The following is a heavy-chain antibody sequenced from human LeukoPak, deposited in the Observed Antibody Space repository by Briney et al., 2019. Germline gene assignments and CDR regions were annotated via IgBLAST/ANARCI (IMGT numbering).Heavy chain of an antibody. CDR2: IYTSGST. V-gene: IGHV4-4*07. Sequence: KTSETLSLTCTVSGGSISSYYWSWIRQPAGKGLEWIGRIYTSGSTNYNPSLKSRVTMSVDTSKNQFSLKLNSVTAADTAVYYCASLSVPPRFDYWGQGTLVTVSS. CDR3: ASLSVPPRFDY. CDR1: GGSISSYY. J-gene: IGHJ4*02. D-gene: IGHD6-6*01.